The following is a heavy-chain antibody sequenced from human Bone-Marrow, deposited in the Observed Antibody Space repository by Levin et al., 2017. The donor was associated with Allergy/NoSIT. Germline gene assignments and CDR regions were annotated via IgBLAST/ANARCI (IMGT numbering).Heavy chain of an antibody. CDR2: IYDGENI. CDR3: ARGALGIIPFDY. J-gene: IGHJ4*02. Sequence: SQTLSLTCTVSGGSISSDYWSWIRQPPGKGLEWIGYIYDGENINYSPSLKSRLTISVDTSKNQFSLRLTSVTAADTAVYYCARGALGIIPFDYWGQGKLAIVSS. D-gene: IGHD7-27*01. CDR1: GGSISSDY. V-gene: IGHV4-59*13.